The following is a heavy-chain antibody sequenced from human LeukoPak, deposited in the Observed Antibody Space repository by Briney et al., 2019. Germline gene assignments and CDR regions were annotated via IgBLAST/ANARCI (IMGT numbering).Heavy chain of an antibody. CDR1: GYTFTSCN. CDR2: INPSTGST. D-gene: IGHD6-25*01. V-gene: IGHV1-46*01. J-gene: IGHJ5*02. CDR3: AREPAAGYNWFDP. Sequence: EASVKVSCKAPGYTFTSCNMHWVRQAPGQGLEWMGIINPSTGSTTYAQKFQDRVTMTRDTSTSTVYMELSSLRSEDTAVYYCAREPAAGYNWFDPWGQGTLVTVSS.